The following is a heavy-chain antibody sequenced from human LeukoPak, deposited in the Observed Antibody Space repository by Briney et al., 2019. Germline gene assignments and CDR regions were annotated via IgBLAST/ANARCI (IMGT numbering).Heavy chain of an antibody. Sequence: GGSLRLSCAASGFMFKSYAMSWVRQAPGKGLEWLTGITGRGDDTEYADSVKGRFIISRDNSKNTVHLHLNGLTVEDAAVYYCAKDIFSSVGAPDYWGQGTRVTVSS. CDR2: ITGRGDDT. J-gene: IGHJ4*02. D-gene: IGHD1-26*01. CDR1: GFMFKSYA. CDR3: AKDIFSSVGAPDY. V-gene: IGHV3-23*01.